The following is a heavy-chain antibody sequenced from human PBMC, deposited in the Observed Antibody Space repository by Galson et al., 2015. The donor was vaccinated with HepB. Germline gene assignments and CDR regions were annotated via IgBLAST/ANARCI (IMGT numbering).Heavy chain of an antibody. CDR2: ISYDGSNK. D-gene: IGHD3-16*02. CDR1: GFTFSSYA. J-gene: IGHJ6*02. V-gene: IGHV3-30*04. Sequence: SLRLSCAASGFTFSSYAMHWVRQAPGKGLEWVAVISYDGSNKYYADSVKGRFTISRDNSKNTLYLQMNSLRAEDTAVYYCAREMELSFYYYYGMDVWGQGTTVTVSS. CDR3: AREMELSFYYYYGMDV.